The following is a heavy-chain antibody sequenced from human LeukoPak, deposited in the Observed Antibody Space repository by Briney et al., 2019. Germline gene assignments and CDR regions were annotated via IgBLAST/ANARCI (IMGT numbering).Heavy chain of an antibody. D-gene: IGHD5-12*01. CDR3: ARVLYSGYDY. V-gene: IGHV3-53*01. Sequence: GGSLRLSCAASGFTVSSNYMSWVRQAPGRGLEWVSVIYSAGSTYYADSVKGRFTISRDNSKNTLYLQMNSLRAEDAAVYYCARVLYSGYDYWGQGTLVTVSS. CDR2: IYSAGST. J-gene: IGHJ4*02. CDR1: GFTVSSNY.